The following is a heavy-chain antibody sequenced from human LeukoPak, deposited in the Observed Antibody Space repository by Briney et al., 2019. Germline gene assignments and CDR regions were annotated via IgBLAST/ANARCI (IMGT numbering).Heavy chain of an antibody. CDR2: IYPGGNT. CDR3: REWTRFAEFDY. Sequence: SETLSLTCTLSGDSLSSFDWSWIRQPAGKGLEWIGRIYPGGNTDYNPSLKSRIPLPVGPPKNQFALTMTQVTAADPAVFLRREWTRFAEFDYWGRGILVTVSS. D-gene: IGHD3-3*01. J-gene: IGHJ4*02. CDR1: GDSLSSFD. V-gene: IGHV4-4*07.